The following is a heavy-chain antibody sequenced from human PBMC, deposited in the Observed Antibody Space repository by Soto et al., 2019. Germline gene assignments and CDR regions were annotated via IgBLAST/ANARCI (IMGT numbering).Heavy chain of an antibody. J-gene: IGHJ4*02. V-gene: IGHV5-51*01. D-gene: IGHD6-13*01. CDR2: IYPGDSDT. CDR1: GYSFTSYW. Sequence: GESLKISCKGSGYSFTSYWIGWVRQMPGKGLEWMGIIYPGDSDTRYSPSFQGQVTISADKSISTAYLQWSSLKASDTAMYYCARWKGAAAGFSYFDYWGQGTLVTVSS. CDR3: ARWKGAAAGFSYFDY.